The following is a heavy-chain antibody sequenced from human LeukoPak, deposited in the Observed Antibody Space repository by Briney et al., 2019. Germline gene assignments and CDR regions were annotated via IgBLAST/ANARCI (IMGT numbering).Heavy chain of an antibody. V-gene: IGHV4-38-2*01. D-gene: IGHD4-11*01. CDR3: ARGTATVITYYYYYMDV. J-gene: IGHJ6*03. CDR1: GYSISSGYY. Sequence: PSETLSLTCAVSGYSISSGYYWGWIRQPPGKGLEWIGSIYHSGSTYYNPSLKSRVTISVDTSKNQFSLKLSSVTAADTAVYYCARGTATVITYYYYYMDVWGNGTTVTVS. CDR2: IYHSGST.